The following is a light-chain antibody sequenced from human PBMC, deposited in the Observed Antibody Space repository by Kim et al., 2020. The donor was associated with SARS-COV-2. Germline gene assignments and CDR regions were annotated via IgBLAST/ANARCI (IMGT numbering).Light chain of an antibody. CDR2: GAS. V-gene: IGKV3-20*01. J-gene: IGKJ2*01. CDR1: RSVCRCY. CDR3: QQYCSSPRT. Sequence: FARGEKAPHSCRANRSVCRCYLDLCQQKPGQAPRLLIHGASIRATGIPYRFSGSGSGTDFSLTISRLEPEDFAVYFCQQYCSSPRTFGQGTKLEI.